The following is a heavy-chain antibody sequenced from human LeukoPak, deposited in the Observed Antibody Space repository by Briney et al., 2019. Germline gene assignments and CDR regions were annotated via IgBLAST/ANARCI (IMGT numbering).Heavy chain of an antibody. D-gene: IGHD2-15*01. V-gene: IGHV1-2*02. J-gene: IGHJ4*02. Sequence: SVSLSCKASGYKFTGYYMHWVRQAPGQGLEWMGWINPNSGDSHHAQKFQGRVTMTRDTSISTSYMELSRLRSDDTAVYYCAREIGGIGVFDYWGQGTVVSVFS. CDR2: INPNSGDS. CDR1: GYKFTGYY. CDR3: AREIGGIGVFDY.